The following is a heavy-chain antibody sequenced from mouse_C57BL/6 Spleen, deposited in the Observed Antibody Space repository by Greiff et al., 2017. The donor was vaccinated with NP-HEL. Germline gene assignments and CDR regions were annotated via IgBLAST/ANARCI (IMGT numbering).Heavy chain of an antibody. D-gene: IGHD2-5*01. Sequence: EVKLVESGGDLVKPGGSLKLSCAASGFTFSSYGMSWVSQTPDKRLEWVATISSGGSYPYYPDSVKGRFTISRDNAKNTLYLQMSSLKSEDTAMYYCARDYYSNSRAWFAYWGQGTLVTVSA. CDR1: GFTFSSYG. CDR3: ARDYYSNSRAWFAY. V-gene: IGHV5-6*01. J-gene: IGHJ3*01. CDR2: ISSGGSYP.